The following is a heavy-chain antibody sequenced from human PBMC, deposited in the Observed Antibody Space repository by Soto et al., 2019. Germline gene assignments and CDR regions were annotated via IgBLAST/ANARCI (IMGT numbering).Heavy chain of an antibody. D-gene: IGHD2-2*01. CDR3: ARDDDIVVVLAASQLGYYYYGMDV. Sequence: QVQLVQSGAEVKKPGSSVKVSCKASGGTFSSYAISWVRQAPGQGLEWMGGIIPIFGTANYAPKFQGRVTITADESTSTACMELSSLNSEDTAVYYCARDDDIVVVLAASQLGYYYYGMDVWGQGTTVTVSS. CDR2: IIPIFGTA. J-gene: IGHJ6*02. V-gene: IGHV1-69*01. CDR1: GGTFSSYA.